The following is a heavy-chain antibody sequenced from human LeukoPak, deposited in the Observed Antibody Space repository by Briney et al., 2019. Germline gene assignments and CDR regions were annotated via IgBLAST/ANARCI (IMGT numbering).Heavy chain of an antibody. V-gene: IGHV3-74*01. J-gene: IGHJ4*02. CDR2: INSDGSST. CDR1: GFNFRNYW. Sequence: GGSLRLSCAASGFNFRNYWMHWVRQAPGKGLGWVSRINSDGSSTSYADSVKGRLTISRDNAENTLYLQINSLRAEDTAVYYCATDEAATGRLDYWGQGTLVTDSS. CDR3: ATDEAATGRLDY. D-gene: IGHD1-1*01.